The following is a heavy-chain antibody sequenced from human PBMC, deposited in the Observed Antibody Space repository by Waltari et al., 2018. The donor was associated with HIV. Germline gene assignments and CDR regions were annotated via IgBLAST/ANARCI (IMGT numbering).Heavy chain of an antibody. D-gene: IGHD3-10*01. CDR2: ISYSGST. J-gene: IGHJ4*02. V-gene: IGHV4-59*01. Sequence: QVQLQESGPGLVKPSVTLSLTCTVSSDAIKNDYWTWIHQPPGKELEWIGYISYSGSTKYGPLKSRVTLSMVSSKNQFSLKLRSVTAADTAVYFCARGRRWLQFHGHYYFDYWGQGTLVTVSS. CDR3: ARGRRWLQFHGHYYFDY. CDR1: SDAIKNDY.